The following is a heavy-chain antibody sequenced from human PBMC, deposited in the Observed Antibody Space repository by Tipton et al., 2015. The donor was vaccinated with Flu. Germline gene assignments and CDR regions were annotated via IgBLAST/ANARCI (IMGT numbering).Heavy chain of an antibody. V-gene: IGHV4-31*03. CDR1: GGSISSGGYY. CDR3: ARAYLETYYYFDY. J-gene: IGHJ4*02. CDR2: IYYSGST. D-gene: IGHD1-1*01. Sequence: TLSLTCTVSGGSISSGGYYWSWIRQHPGKGLEWIGYIYYSGSTYYNPSLKSRVTISVDTSKNQFSLKLSSVTAADTAVYYCARAYLETYYYFDYWGQGTLVTVSS.